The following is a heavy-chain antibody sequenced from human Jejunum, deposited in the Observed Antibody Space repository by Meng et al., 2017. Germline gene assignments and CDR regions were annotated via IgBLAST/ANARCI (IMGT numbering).Heavy chain of an antibody. D-gene: IGHD3-10*01. J-gene: IGHJ4*02. CDR1: GGSISGSYDY. Sequence: QLQLQEAGAGRVKAAETRARTGTVSGGSISGSYDYWGWIRQPPGKGLDWTGTISYSGSTYYNPSLTSRVTISMDTSKNQFSLKLSSVTAADTAVYYCARHFSGSGTWFFDSWGQGALVTVSS. CDR2: ISYSGST. V-gene: IGHV4-39*01. CDR3: ARHFSGSGTWFFDS.